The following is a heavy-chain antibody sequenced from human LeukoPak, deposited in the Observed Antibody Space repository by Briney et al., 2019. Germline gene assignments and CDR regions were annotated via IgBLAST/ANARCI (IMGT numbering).Heavy chain of an antibody. CDR2: ISSSSSYI. CDR3: TRDEAFGDFWSGYYENGAFDY. J-gene: IGHJ4*02. D-gene: IGHD3-3*01. CDR1: GFIFSSYS. V-gene: IGHV3-21*01. Sequence: GGSLRLSCAASGFIFSSYSMNWVRQAPGKGLEWVSSISSSSSYIYYADSVKGRFTISRDNAKNSLYLQMNSLRAEDTAVYYCTRDEAFGDFWSGYYENGAFDYWGQGTLVTVSS.